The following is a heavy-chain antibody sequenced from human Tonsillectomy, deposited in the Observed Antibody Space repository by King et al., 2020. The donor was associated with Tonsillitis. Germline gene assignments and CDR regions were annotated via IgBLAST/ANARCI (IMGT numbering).Heavy chain of an antibody. CDR1: GLTVSSNY. D-gene: IGHD4-17*01. J-gene: IGHJ2*01. CDR3: AGRNYGDYVGRDHGYFDL. V-gene: IGHV3-53*04. Sequence: VQLVQSGGGLVQPGGSLRLSCAASGLTVSSNYMSWVRQAPGKGLEWVSVIYSGGTAYYADSVKGRFTISRHNSKNTLYLQMNSLGADDTAVYYCAGRNYGDYVGRDHGYFDLWGRGSLVSVSS. CDR2: IYSGGTA.